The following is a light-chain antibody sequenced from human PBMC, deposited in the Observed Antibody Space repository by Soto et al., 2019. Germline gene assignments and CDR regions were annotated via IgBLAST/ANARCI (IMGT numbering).Light chain of an antibody. CDR3: SSLTSISTVL. Sequence: QSALTQPASVSGSLGQSITISCTGTSSDVGGYNYVSWYQHHPGKDPKVVIFEVTKRPSGVSSRFSGSKSGNTASLTVSGLQAYDEGDYYCSSLTSISTVLFGGGTKLTVL. CDR1: SSDVGGYNY. V-gene: IGLV2-14*01. J-gene: IGLJ2*01. CDR2: EVT.